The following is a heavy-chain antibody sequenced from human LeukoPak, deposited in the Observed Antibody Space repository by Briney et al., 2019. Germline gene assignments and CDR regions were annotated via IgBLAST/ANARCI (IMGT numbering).Heavy chain of an antibody. V-gene: IGHV3-7*03. CDR1: GFSFGNWW. CDR3: AKQVGPTIDY. CDR2: IRHDGGLK. J-gene: IGHJ4*02. D-gene: IGHD1-26*01. Sequence: GGSLTLSWVAFGFSFGNWWMAWVRQAPGKWLEWVANIRHDGGLKFYGDSVKGRFTISRDNAKNSLYLEMNSLRAEDTAVYYCAKQVGPTIDYWGQGTLVTVSS.